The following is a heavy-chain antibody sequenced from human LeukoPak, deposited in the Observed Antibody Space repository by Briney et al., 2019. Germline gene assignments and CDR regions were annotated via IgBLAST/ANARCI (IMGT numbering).Heavy chain of an antibody. J-gene: IGHJ4*02. CDR3: AREDYDTGYFDY. V-gene: IGHV1-8*01. CDR1: GYTFTSYD. D-gene: IGHD3-22*01. Sequence: ASVKVSCKASGYTFTSYDINWVRQATGQGLEWMGWMNPNSGNTGYAQKFQGRVTITADKSTSTAYMELSSLRSEDTAVYYCAREDYDTGYFDYWGQGTLVTVSS. CDR2: MNPNSGNT.